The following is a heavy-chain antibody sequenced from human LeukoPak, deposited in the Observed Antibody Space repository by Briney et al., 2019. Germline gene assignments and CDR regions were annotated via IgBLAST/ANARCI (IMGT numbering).Heavy chain of an antibody. CDR2: IYYSGTT. D-gene: IGHD5-18*01. Sequence: NASETLSLTCTVSGGSISSGGYYWSWIRQHPGKGLEWIGYIYYSGTTYYNPSLKSRLTISVDTSKNQFSLKLSSVTAADTAVYYCAREYSYSYYFDYWDQGTLVTVSS. J-gene: IGHJ4*02. CDR1: GGSISSGGYY. V-gene: IGHV4-31*03. CDR3: AREYSYSYYFDY.